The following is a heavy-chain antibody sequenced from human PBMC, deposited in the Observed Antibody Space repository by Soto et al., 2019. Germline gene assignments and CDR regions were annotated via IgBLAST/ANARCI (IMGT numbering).Heavy chain of an antibody. CDR2: INPNNGGT. J-gene: IGHJ4*02. V-gene: IGHV1-2*02. D-gene: IGHD3-10*01. CDR3: AREVTYGGGSFSLGL. Sequence: ASLKISWKTSGYFFTSYNIHWVRQAPGQGLEWMGWINPNNGGTNSAQKFQGRVTMTSDTSINTAYMEITSLRSDDTALYYCAREVTYGGGSFSLGLWGQGTLVTVSS. CDR1: GYFFTSYN.